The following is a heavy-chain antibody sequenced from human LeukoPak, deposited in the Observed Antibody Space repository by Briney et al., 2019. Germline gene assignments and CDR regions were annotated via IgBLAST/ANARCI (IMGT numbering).Heavy chain of an antibody. CDR3: ATTPSTSRVWDYGDYGSYYYGMDV. CDR2: IIPIFGTA. Sequence: SVKVSCKASGGTFSSYAISWVRQAPGQGLEWMGGIIPIFGTANYAQKFQGRVTITADESTSTAYMELSSLRSEDTAVYYCATTPSTSRVWDYGDYGSYYYGMDVWGQGTTVTVSS. CDR1: GGTFSSYA. J-gene: IGHJ6*02. D-gene: IGHD4-17*01. V-gene: IGHV1-69*01.